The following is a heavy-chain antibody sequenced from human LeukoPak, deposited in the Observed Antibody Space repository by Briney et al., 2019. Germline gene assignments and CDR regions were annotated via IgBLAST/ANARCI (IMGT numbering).Heavy chain of an antibody. CDR2: MNPNSGNT. CDR1: GYTFTRYD. J-gene: IGHJ6*02. V-gene: IGHV1-8*01. Sequence: ASVKVSCKASGYTFTRYDINWVRQATGQGLEWMGWMNPNSGNTGYAQKFQGRVTMTRNTAISTAYMELSSLRSEATAVYYCARGARAIVVVPAANYYYGMDVWGQGTTVTVSS. CDR3: ARGARAIVVVPAANYYYGMDV. D-gene: IGHD2-2*01.